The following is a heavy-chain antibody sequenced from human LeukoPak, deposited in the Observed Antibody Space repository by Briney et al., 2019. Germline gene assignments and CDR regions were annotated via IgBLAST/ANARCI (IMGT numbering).Heavy chain of an antibody. D-gene: IGHD4-17*01. CDR1: GFTFDDYG. V-gene: IGHV3-20*01. Sequence: GGSLRLSCAASGFTFDDYGMSWVRQAPGKGLEWVTGITWNGASTGFADSVKGRFTISRDNAKNSLYLGMSSLRAEDTALYHCAREYGDYSSYFDLWGRGTLVTVSS. J-gene: IGHJ2*01. CDR2: ITWNGAST. CDR3: AREYGDYSSYFDL.